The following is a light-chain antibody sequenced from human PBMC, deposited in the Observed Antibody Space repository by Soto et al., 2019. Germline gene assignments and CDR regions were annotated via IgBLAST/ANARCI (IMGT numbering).Light chain of an antibody. CDR1: QSISRY. J-gene: IGKJ5*01. CDR3: QQYSNWPPT. Sequence: IILTQSPSTLSLSPGDRATLSCRASQSISRYFSWYQQKPGQAPRPVIYDTSNRATDTPARFSGSGSGTDFTLTISSLEPEDFAVYYCQQYSNWPPTFGQGTRLEIK. CDR2: DTS. V-gene: IGKV3-11*01.